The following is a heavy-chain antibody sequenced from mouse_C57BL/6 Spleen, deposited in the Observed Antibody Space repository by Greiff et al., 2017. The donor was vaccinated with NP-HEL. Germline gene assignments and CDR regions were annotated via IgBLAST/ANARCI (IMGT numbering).Heavy chain of an antibody. Sequence: TLKESGPGILQSSQFLSLTCSFSGFSLSTSGMGVSWIRQPSGKGLEWLAHIYWDDDKRYNPSLKSRLTISKDTSRNQVFLKITSVDTADTATYYCARSGPRHWYFDVWGTGTTVTVSS. CDR2: IYWDDDK. J-gene: IGHJ1*03. CDR1: GFSLSTSGMG. CDR3: ARSGPRHWYFDV. V-gene: IGHV8-12*01.